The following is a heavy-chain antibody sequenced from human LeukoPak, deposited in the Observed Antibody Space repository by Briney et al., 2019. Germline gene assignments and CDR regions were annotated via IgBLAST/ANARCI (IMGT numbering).Heavy chain of an antibody. Sequence: GASVKVSCKVSGYTLTELSMHWVRQAPGKGLEWMGGFDPEDGETIYAQKFQGRVTMTEDTSTDTAYMELSSLRSEDTAVYYCATWGYYDSSGYYYFDYWGQGTLVTVSS. CDR2: FDPEDGET. V-gene: IGHV1-24*01. CDR1: GYTLTELS. D-gene: IGHD3-22*01. J-gene: IGHJ4*02. CDR3: ATWGYYDSSGYYYFDY.